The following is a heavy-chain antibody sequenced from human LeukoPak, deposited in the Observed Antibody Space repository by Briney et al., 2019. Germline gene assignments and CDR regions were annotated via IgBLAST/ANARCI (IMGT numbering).Heavy chain of an antibody. V-gene: IGHV4-59*08. Sequence: SETLSLTCTVSGGSISSYYWSWIRQPPGKGLEWIGYIYYSGSTNYNPSLKSRVTISVDTSKNQFSLKPSSVTAADTAVYYCTRLYYGDRAAFDIWGQGTMVTVSS. J-gene: IGHJ3*02. CDR2: IYYSGST. CDR3: TRLYYGDRAAFDI. CDR1: GGSISSYY. D-gene: IGHD4-17*01.